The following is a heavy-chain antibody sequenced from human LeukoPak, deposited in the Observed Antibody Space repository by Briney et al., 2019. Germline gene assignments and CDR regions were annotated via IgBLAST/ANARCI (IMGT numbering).Heavy chain of an antibody. CDR1: GFTFSSYW. Sequence: GGSLRLSCAASGFTFSSYWMHWVRQAPGMGLVWVSRISGDGSITSYADSVKGRFTISRDNAKNTLYLQMNSLRAEDTAVYYCARLDILTGNYYYFNFWGQGTLVTVSS. V-gene: IGHV3-74*01. J-gene: IGHJ4*02. CDR3: ARLDILTGNYYYFNF. CDR2: ISGDGSIT. D-gene: IGHD3-9*01.